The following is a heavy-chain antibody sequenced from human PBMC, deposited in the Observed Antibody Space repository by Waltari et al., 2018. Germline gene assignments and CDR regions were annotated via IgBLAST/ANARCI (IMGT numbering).Heavy chain of an antibody. CDR3: ARANPADFDY. CDR2: IKSAGIGV. Sequence: EVQLVESGGGLVQPGGSLRLSCAASGFTFSSYWIHWVRQAPGKGLVLVSRIKSAGIGVNYADSMKGRFTISRDNAKNTVYLQMNSLRAEDTAVYYCARANPADFDYWGQGVLVTVSS. J-gene: IGHJ4*02. CDR1: GFTFSSYW. V-gene: IGHV3-74*01.